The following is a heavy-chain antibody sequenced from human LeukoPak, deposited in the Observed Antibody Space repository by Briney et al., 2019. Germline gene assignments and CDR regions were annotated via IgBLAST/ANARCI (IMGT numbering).Heavy chain of an antibody. Sequence: ASVKVSCKASGYTFTGYYMHWVRQAPGQGLEWMGRINPNSGGTNYAQKFQSRVTMTRDTSISTAYMELSRLRSDDTAVYYCARSGGYSYEEPASGWGQGTLVTVSS. J-gene: IGHJ4*02. D-gene: IGHD5-18*01. CDR2: INPNSGGT. CDR3: ARSGGYSYEEPASG. CDR1: GYTFTGYY. V-gene: IGHV1-2*06.